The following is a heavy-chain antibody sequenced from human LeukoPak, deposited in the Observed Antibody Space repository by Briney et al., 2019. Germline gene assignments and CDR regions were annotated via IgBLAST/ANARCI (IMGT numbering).Heavy chain of an antibody. CDR2: IWYDGSNK. CDR3: AKGGGSYPFYYYYYMDV. Sequence: GRSLRLSCAASGFTFSSYGMHWIRQAPGKGLEWVAVIWYDGSNKYYADSVKGRFTISRDNSKNTLYLQMNSLRAEDTAVYYCAKGGGSYPFYYYYYMDVWGKGTTVTVSS. V-gene: IGHV3-33*06. CDR1: GFTFSSYG. D-gene: IGHD1-26*01. J-gene: IGHJ6*03.